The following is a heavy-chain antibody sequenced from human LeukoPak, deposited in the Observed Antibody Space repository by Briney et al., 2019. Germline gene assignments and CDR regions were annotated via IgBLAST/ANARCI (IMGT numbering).Heavy chain of an antibody. J-gene: IGHJ5*02. CDR3: ARDRRAVAGSLSWFDP. D-gene: IGHD6-19*01. CDR1: GYTLTNYA. Sequence: GASVKVSCKASGYTLTNYAIVWVRQAPGQGLEWMGWISAYNGNTNYAQNVQGRVTMTTDTSTNTAYMEVRSLRSDDTAVYYCARDRRAVAGSLSWFDPWGQGTLVTVYS. V-gene: IGHV1-18*01. CDR2: ISAYNGNT.